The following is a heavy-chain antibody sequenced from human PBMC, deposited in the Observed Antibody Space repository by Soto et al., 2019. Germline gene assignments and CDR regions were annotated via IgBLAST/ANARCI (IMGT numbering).Heavy chain of an antibody. J-gene: IGHJ4*02. CDR2: IDYSGTA. CDR1: HDSISLSNLF. D-gene: IGHD4-4*01. Sequence: SETLPLSCPVSHDSISLSNLFWGSVRKPPGKGLEWIWNIDYSGTAYFNPSLGTRVTFPVDTSKNQFYLTLYYVTAADTAVYYCAGTTGRHLDFWGQGILVTVSS. V-gene: IGHV4-39*01. CDR3: AGTTGRHLDF.